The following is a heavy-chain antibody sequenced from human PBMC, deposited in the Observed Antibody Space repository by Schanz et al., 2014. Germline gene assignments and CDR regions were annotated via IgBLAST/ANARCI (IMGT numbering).Heavy chain of an antibody. CDR2: IYSTGST. Sequence: QVQLQESGPGLVKPSQTLSLTCTVSGGSISSGSYYWSWIRQPAGKGLEWIGRIYSTGSTNYNPSRKSRVTISKATSKNKFSLKLTSVTAADTAVYYCARDMVENWFDSWGQGTLVTVSS. V-gene: IGHV4-61*02. J-gene: IGHJ5*01. D-gene: IGHD3-10*01. CDR3: ARDMVENWFDS. CDR1: GGSISSGSYY.